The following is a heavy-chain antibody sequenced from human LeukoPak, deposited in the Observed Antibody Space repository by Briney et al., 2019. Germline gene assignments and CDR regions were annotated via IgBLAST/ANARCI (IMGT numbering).Heavy chain of an antibody. CDR2: ISGSGGGT. CDR3: AKRGVVIRVILVGFHKEAYYFDS. J-gene: IGHJ4*02. CDR1: GITLSNYG. V-gene: IGHV3-23*01. Sequence: PGGSLRLSCEVSGITLSNYGMSWVRQAPGKGLEWVADISGSGGGTNYADSVKGRFTISRDNSKNTLYLQMNSLRAEDTAVYFCAKRGVVIRVILVGFHKEAYYFDSWGQGALVTVSS. D-gene: IGHD3-22*01.